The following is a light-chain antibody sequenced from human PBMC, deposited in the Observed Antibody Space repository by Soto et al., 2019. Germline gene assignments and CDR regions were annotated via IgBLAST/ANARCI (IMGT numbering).Light chain of an antibody. CDR2: FAS. J-gene: IGKJ4*01. CDR3: QQRHDWPPT. CDR1: QSVSSF. V-gene: IGKV3-11*01. Sequence: DIVLTQSPATLSLPPGERAPLSCRASQSVSSFLAWYQQRPGQAPRLLIYFASNRAAGVPPRFSGSGSGTDFTLTISSLEPEDFAVYSCQQRHDWPPTFGGGTKVDIK.